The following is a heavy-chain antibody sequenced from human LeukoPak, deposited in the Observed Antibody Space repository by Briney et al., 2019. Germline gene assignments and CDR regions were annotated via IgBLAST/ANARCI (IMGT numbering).Heavy chain of an antibody. CDR1: GDSISSGGYS. V-gene: IGHV4-30-2*01. CDR2: IYHTGIT. CDR3: ARGFVRENPGSWFDP. D-gene: IGHD3-10*02. Sequence: SETLSLTCAVSGDSISSGGYSWNWIRQPPGKGLEWIGYIYHTGITFYNPSLKSRVTISVDRSKNQFSLRLTSVTAADTAVYYCARGFVRENPGSWFDPWGQGTQVTVSP. J-gene: IGHJ5*02.